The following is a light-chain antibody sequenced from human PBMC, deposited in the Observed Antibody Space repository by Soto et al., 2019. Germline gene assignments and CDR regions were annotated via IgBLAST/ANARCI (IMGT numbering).Light chain of an antibody. CDR1: QDIANF. V-gene: IGKV1-33*01. Sequence: DIQMTQSPSSPSASVGDRVSITCQASQDIANFLNWYQQKPGKAPKLLIYDASNLKTGVPSRFSGSGSGTDFTLTISSLQPEDIATYYCQQYDNFVLTFGGGTKVEIK. J-gene: IGKJ4*01. CDR3: QQYDNFVLT. CDR2: DAS.